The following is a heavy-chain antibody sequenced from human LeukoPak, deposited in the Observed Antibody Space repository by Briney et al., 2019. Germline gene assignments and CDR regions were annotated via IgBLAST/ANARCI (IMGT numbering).Heavy chain of an antibody. CDR1: GFTFSSYA. Sequence: GGSLRLSCAASGFTFSSYAISWVRQAPGKGLEWVAVISYDGSNKYYADSVKGRFTISRDNSKNTLYLQMNSLRAEDTAVYYCARDLRVVVVPARYYYYYYGMDVWGQGTTVTVSS. CDR3: ARDLRVVVVPARYYYYYYGMDV. D-gene: IGHD2-2*01. V-gene: IGHV3-30-3*01. CDR2: ISYDGSNK. J-gene: IGHJ6*02.